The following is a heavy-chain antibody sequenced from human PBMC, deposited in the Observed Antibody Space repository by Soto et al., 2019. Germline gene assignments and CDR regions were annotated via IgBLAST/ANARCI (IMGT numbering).Heavy chain of an antibody. CDR1: GFTFSSHA. V-gene: IGHV3-23*01. J-gene: IGHJ4*02. CDR2: ISGSGGST. Sequence: GGSLRLSCAASGFTFSSHAMSWVRQAPGKGLEWVSAISGSGGSTYYADSVKGRFTISRDNSKNTLYLQMNSLRAEDTAVYYCAKAVRSGKVYYFDYWGQGTLVTVSS. CDR3: AKAVRSGKVYYFDY.